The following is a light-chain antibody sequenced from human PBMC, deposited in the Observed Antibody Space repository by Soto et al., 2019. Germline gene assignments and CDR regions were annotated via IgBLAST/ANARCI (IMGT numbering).Light chain of an antibody. CDR2: EVS. CDR1: SSDVGSYNL. Sequence: QSALTQPASVSGSPGQSITISCTGTSSDVGSYNLVSWYQQHPGKAPQLMIYEVSKRPSGVSNRFSGSKSGNTASLTISGLQDEDEADYYCCSYAGSSTEVFGTGTKLTVL. J-gene: IGLJ1*01. V-gene: IGLV2-23*02. CDR3: CSYAGSSTEV.